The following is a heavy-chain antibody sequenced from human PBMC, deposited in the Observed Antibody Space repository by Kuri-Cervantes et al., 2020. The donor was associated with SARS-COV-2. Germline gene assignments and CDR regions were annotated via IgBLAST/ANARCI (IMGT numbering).Heavy chain of an antibody. CDR3: ARDPGSGYDYGFDY. D-gene: IGHD5-12*01. V-gene: IGHV1-2*02. CDR1: EGTFSSYA. J-gene: IGHJ4*02. Sequence: ASVKVSCKASEGTFSSYAISWVRQAPGQGREWMGWINPNSGGTNYAQKFRGRVTMTRDTSISTAYMELSRLRSDDTAVYYCARDPGSGYDYGFDYWGQGTLVTVSS. CDR2: INPNSGGT.